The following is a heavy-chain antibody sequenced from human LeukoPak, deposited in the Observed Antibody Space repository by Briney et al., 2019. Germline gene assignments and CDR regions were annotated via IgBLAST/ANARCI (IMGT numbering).Heavy chain of an antibody. J-gene: IGHJ2*01. V-gene: IGHV4-34*01. CDR2: INHSGST. D-gene: IGHD6-13*01. Sequence: SETLSLTCAVYGGSFSGYYWSWIRQPPGKGLEWIGEINHSGSTNYNPSLKSRVTISVDTSKNQFSLKLSSVTAADTAVYYCARGPRSSRPWYFDLWGRGTPVTVSS. CDR1: GGSFSGYY. CDR3: ARGPRSSRPWYFDL.